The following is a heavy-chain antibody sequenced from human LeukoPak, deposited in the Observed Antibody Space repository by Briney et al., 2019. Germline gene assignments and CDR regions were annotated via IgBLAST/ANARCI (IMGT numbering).Heavy chain of an antibody. J-gene: IGHJ4*02. V-gene: IGHV3-43D*03. CDR1: GFTFDDYA. CDR2: ISWDGGST. D-gene: IGHD3-22*01. Sequence: GGSLRLSCAASGFTFDDYAMHWVRQAPGKGLEWVSLISWDGGSTYYADSVKGRFTISRDNSKNSLYLQMNSLRAEDTALYYCAKDSTYYYDSSGYGYFDYWGQGTLVTVSS. CDR3: AKDSTYYYDSSGYGYFDY.